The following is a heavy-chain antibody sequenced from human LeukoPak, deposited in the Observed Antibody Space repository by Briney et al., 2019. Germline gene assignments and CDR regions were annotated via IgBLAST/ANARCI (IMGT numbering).Heavy chain of an antibody. V-gene: IGHV3-48*03. CDR2: ISSSGSTI. Sequence: GGSLRLSCAASGFTFSSYEMNWVRQAPGKGLEWVSYISSSGSTIYYADSVKGRFTISRDNAKNSLYLQMNSLRAEDTAVYYCARDSRATYYYYYGMDVWGQGTTVTVSS. CDR1: GFTFSSYE. J-gene: IGHJ6*02. CDR3: ARDSRATYYYYYGMDV.